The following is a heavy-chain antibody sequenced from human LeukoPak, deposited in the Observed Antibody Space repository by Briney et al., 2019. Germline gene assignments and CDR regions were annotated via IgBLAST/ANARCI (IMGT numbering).Heavy chain of an antibody. CDR2: ISYDGSNK. J-gene: IGHJ3*02. D-gene: IGHD1-26*01. CDR1: GFTFSSYA. CDR3: ARDLFPSVSGSYNPDAFDI. V-gene: IGHV3-30-3*01. Sequence: GGSLRLSCAASGFTFSSYAMHWVRQAPGKGLEWVAVISYDGSNKYYADSVKGRFTISRDNSKNTLYLQMNSLGAEDTAVYYCARDLFPSVSGSYNPDAFDIWGQGTMVTVSS.